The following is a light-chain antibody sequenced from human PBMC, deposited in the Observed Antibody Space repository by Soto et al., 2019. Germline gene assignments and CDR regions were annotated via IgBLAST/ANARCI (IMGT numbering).Light chain of an antibody. CDR1: QSISTW. CDR2: GAS. V-gene: IGKV1-5*01. J-gene: IGKJ1*01. CDR3: PHYNSNSPT. Sequence: DIQMTQSPPTLSASVGARVTITCRASQSISTWLAWYQQKPGKAPKLLIYGASTLESGVPSRFSGSGSGTEFTLTISSLQPDDFATFYCPHYNSNSPTFGQGTKVDIK.